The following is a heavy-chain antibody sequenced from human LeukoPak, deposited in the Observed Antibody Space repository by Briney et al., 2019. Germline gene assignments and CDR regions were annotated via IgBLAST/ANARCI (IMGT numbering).Heavy chain of an antibody. Sequence: ASVKVSCKASGYTFTSYGFSWVRQAPGQGPEWMGWISAYSGNTNYAQKIQGRVTMTTDTSTSTAYMELRSLRSDDTAVYYCATRQIDWNFDAFDIWGQGTMVTVSS. CDR1: GYTFTSYG. V-gene: IGHV1-18*01. D-gene: IGHD1-7*01. CDR3: ATRQIDWNFDAFDI. J-gene: IGHJ3*02. CDR2: ISAYSGNT.